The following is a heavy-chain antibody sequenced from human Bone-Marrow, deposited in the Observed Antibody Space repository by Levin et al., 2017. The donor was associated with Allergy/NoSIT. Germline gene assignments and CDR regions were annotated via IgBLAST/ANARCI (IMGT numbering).Heavy chain of an antibody. CDR2: ISFDGSNT. Sequence: GGSLRLSCAASGFTFSDFPMHWVRQPPGKGLEWVAIISFDGSNTYYADSGEGRFTVSRDNSRNTLYLQMTNLRPEDTAIYYCAILVWFGESLHWGQGTPVAVSS. V-gene: IGHV3-30-3*01. CDR1: GFTFSDFP. D-gene: IGHD3-10*01. J-gene: IGHJ4*02. CDR3: AILVWFGESLH.